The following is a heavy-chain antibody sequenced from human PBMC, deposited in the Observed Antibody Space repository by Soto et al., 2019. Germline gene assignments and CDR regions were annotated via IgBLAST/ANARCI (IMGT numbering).Heavy chain of an antibody. V-gene: IGHV3-74*01. Sequence: GGSLRLSCAASGFPFSTYWMHWVRQAPGKGPVWVSRINNDGSTTRYADSVKGRFTISRDNAKNTLYLQMNSLRAEDMAVYYCASQGLYYYGLDVWGQGTTVTVSS. CDR1: GFPFSTYW. J-gene: IGHJ6*02. CDR3: ASQGLYYYGLDV. CDR2: INNDGSTT.